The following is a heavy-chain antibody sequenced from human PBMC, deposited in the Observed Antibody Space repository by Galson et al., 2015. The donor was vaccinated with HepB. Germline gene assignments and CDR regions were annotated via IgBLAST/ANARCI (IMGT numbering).Heavy chain of an antibody. CDR2: ITGDGRTT. D-gene: IGHD2-8*02. CDR3: VRGAGDFDY. Sequence: SLRLSCAASGFAFSSFYMHWVRQAPGEGLVWISRITGDGRTTNYADSVKGRFTISRDNANNTLYLQMSSLRVDDTAVYYCVRGAGDFDYWGQGTLVTVAS. CDR1: GFAFSSFY. V-gene: IGHV3-74*01. J-gene: IGHJ4*02.